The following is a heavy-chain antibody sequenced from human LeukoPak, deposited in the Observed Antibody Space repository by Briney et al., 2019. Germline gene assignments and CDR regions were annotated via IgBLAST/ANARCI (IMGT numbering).Heavy chain of an antibody. CDR2: ISGSYSHI. V-gene: IGHV3-21*01. D-gene: IGHD6-6*01. CDR3: ARNRAEQLASIQH. CDR1: GFTFSSYS. J-gene: IGHJ1*01. Sequence: PGGSLRLSCEASGFTFSSYSMIWVRQAPGKGLEWVSSISGSYSHIYYADSVKGRFTISRDNAKNSLYLQMNSLRAEDTAVYYCARNRAEQLASIQHWGQGTLVTVSS.